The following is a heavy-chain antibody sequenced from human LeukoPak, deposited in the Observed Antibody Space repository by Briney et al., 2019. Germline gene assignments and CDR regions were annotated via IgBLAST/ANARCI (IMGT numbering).Heavy chain of an antibody. J-gene: IGHJ4*02. Sequence: GGSLRLSCAASGFTFDDYGMSWVRQAPGKGLEWVSGINWNGGSTGYAESVKGRFTISRDNAKKSLYLQMNSLKAEDTALYHCVRDTGEVGYFVYWGEGTLVTVSS. CDR2: INWNGGST. V-gene: IGHV3-20*01. D-gene: IGHD7-27*01. CDR1: GFTFDDYG. CDR3: VRDTGEVGYFVY.